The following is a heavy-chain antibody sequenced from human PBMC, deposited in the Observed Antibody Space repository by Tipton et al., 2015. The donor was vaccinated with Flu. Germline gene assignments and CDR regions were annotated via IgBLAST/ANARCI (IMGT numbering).Heavy chain of an antibody. D-gene: IGHD3-10*01. CDR3: ARGGLLWFGELSPGYFDY. CDR1: GDSIGSRYF. V-gene: IGHV4-38-2*02. CDR2: VYHSGST. J-gene: IGHJ4*02. Sequence: TLSLTCSVSGDSIGSRYFWGWIRQPPGKGLEWIGCVYHSGSTYYNPSLKSRVTISVDRSKNQFSLKLSSVTAADTAVYYCARGGLLWFGELSPGYFDYWSQGTLVTVSS.